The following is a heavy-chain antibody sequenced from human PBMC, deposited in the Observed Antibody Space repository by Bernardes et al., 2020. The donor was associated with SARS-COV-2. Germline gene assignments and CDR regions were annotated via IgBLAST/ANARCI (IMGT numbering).Heavy chain of an antibody. Sequence: GGSLRLSCAASGFTFSTYAMSWVRQAPGKGLEWVSAISGSGDSAQSIFYADSVKGRFTISRDNSKNTMFLQMDSLRAEDTAVYYCATGFSGGSRYEEGCGNWGPGTLVTVSS. CDR1: GFTFSTYA. V-gene: IGHV3-23*01. CDR2: ISGSGDSAQSI. CDR3: ATGFSGGSRYEEGCGN. D-gene: IGHD2-15*01. J-gene: IGHJ4*02.